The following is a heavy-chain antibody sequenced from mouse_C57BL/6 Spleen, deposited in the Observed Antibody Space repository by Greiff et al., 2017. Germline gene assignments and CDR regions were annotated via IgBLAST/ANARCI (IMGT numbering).Heavy chain of an antibody. J-gene: IGHJ3*01. Sequence: VQLQQSGAELVRPGASVTLSCKASGYTFTDYEMHWVKQTPVHGLEWIGAIDPETGGTAYNQKFKGKAILTADKSSSTAYMELRSLTSEDSAVYYCTRTLYGSSGWFAYWGQGTLVTVSA. CDR3: TRTLYGSSGWFAY. V-gene: IGHV1-15*01. CDR2: IDPETGGT. CDR1: GYTFTDYE. D-gene: IGHD1-1*01.